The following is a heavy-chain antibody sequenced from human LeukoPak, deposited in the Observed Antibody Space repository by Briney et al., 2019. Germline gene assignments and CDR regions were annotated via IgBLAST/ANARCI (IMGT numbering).Heavy chain of an antibody. CDR1: GGSISSYY. V-gene: IGHV4-4*09. J-gene: IGHJ4*02. D-gene: IGHD2-21*01. CDR2: IYTSGST. Sequence: SETLSLTCTVSGGSISSYYWSWIRQPPGKGLEWIGYIYTSGSTNYNPSLKSRVTISVDTSKNQFSLKLSSVTAADTAVYYCASVGNFDYWGQGTLVTVSS. CDR3: ASVGNFDY.